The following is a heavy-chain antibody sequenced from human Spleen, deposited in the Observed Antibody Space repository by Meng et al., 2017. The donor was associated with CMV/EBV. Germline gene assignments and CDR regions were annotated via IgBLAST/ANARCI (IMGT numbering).Heavy chain of an antibody. V-gene: IGHV4-30-4*08. CDR2: IYYSGST. J-gene: IGHJ2*01. Sequence: VSGGSIRSGDYYWRWIRQPPGEGLEWIGYIYYSGSTYYNPSLKSRVSISVDTSKSQFSLKLNSVTATDTAVYYCATATVTTYWYFDLWGRGTLVTVSS. D-gene: IGHD4-17*01. CDR3: ATATVTTYWYFDL. CDR1: GGSIRSGDYY.